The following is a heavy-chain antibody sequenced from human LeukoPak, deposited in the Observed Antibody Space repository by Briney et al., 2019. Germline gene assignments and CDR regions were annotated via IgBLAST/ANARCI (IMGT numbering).Heavy chain of an antibody. CDR3: AKEAPVVVAAIPDD. V-gene: IGHV3-30*18. CDR2: ISYDGSNK. Sequence: GGSLRLSCTASGFTFSSYGVHWVRQAPGKGLEWVAFISYDGSNKYYADSVKGRFTISRDNSKNTLYLHMNGLRAEDTAVYYCAKEAPVVVAAIPDDWGQGTPVTVSS. D-gene: IGHD2-21*02. J-gene: IGHJ4*02. CDR1: GFTFSSYG.